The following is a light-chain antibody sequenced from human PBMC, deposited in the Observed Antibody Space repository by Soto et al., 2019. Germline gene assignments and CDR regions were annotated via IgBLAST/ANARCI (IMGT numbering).Light chain of an antibody. CDR1: SSNLGDNT. V-gene: IGLV1-44*01. CDR3: AAWDASLDGYV. J-gene: IGLJ1*01. Sequence: QSVLTQPPSASGTPGQRVTISCSTSSSNLGDNTVNWYQQVPGTAPKLLIYSYDQRPSGVPDRFSGSKSGTSASLAIIGLQSEDEADYYCAAWDASLDGYVFGPGTKVPVL. CDR2: SYD.